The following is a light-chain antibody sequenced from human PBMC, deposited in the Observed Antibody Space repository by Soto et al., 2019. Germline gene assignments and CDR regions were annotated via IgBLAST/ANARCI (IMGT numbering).Light chain of an antibody. Sequence: QLTQSPSSLSASVGDRVAITYRASQGISSYLAWYQKKPGKAPNLLIYAASTLQSGVPSRFSGSGSGTDFTLTISSLQPEDFATYYCQQLNTYPITFGQGTRLEIK. J-gene: IGKJ5*01. CDR2: AAS. V-gene: IGKV1-9*01. CDR1: QGISSY. CDR3: QQLNTYPIT.